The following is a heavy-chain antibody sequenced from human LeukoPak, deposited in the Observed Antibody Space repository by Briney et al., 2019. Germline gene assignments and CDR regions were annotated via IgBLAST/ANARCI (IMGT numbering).Heavy chain of an antibody. CDR2: INQDVSRI. D-gene: IGHD2-8*01. CDR3: ARLKDDVTKFDY. V-gene: IGHV3-7*01. J-gene: IGHJ4*02. Sequence: GGSLRLSCAGSGFSFSRYWMAWVRQAPGKGLGWVASINQDVSRIHYVDSVKGRFTISRDNAKNSLFLQMNSLRVEDTAVYFCARLKDDVTKFDYWGQGTLVTVSS. CDR1: GFSFSRYW.